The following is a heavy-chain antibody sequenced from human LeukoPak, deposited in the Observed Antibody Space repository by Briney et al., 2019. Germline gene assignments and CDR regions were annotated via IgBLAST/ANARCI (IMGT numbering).Heavy chain of an antibody. Sequence: AGGSLRLSCAASRFTLSSYWMSWVRQAPGKGLEWVANIKQDGSETYYVDSVKGRFTISRDNAKNSLSLQMNSPRAEDTAVYYCARQRGSGCLDYWGQGTLVTVSS. V-gene: IGHV3-7*01. D-gene: IGHD6-19*01. CDR2: IKQDGSET. CDR3: ARQRGSGCLDY. J-gene: IGHJ4*02. CDR1: RFTLSSYW.